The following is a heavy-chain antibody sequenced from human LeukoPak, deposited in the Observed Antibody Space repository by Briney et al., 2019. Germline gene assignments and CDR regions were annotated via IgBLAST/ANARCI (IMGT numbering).Heavy chain of an antibody. Sequence: GGSLRLSCAASGFTFSSFAMSWVRQAPGKGLEWVSVIYSGGSTYYADSVKGRFTISRDNSKNTLYLQMNSLRAEDTAVYYCARGVAVAWDYFDYWGQGTLVTVSS. J-gene: IGHJ4*02. D-gene: IGHD6-19*01. CDR1: GFTFSSFA. CDR3: ARGVAVAWDYFDY. CDR2: IYSGGST. V-gene: IGHV3-66*01.